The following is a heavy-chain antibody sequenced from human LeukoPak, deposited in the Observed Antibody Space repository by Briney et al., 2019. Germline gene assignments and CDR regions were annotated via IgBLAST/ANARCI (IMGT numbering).Heavy chain of an antibody. CDR2: INHSGST. Sequence: SETLSLTCAVYGGSFSGYYWSWIRQPPGKGLEWIGEINHSGSTNYNPSLKSRVTISVDTSKNQFPLKLSSVTAADTAVYYCARGPEHRFDYWGQGTLVTVSS. CDR1: GGSFSGYY. CDR3: ARGPEHRFDY. J-gene: IGHJ4*02. V-gene: IGHV4-34*01.